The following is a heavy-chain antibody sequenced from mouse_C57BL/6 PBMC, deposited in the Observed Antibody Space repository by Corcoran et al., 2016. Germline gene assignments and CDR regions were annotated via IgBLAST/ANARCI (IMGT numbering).Heavy chain of an antibody. CDR3: ASGLGYFDY. CDR2: INTYSGVP. D-gene: IGHD3-1*01. Sequence: QIQLVQSGPELKKPVETVKISCKASGYTFPTYGMSWVKQAPGKGLKWMGWINTYSGVPTYADDFKGRFAFSLETSASTAYLQINNLKNEDTATYFCASGLGYFDYWGQGTTLTVSS. J-gene: IGHJ2*01. CDR1: GYTFPTYG. V-gene: IGHV9-3*01.